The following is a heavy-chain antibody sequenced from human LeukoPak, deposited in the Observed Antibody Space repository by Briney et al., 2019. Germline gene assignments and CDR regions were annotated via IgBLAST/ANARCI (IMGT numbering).Heavy chain of an antibody. CDR3: ARGDFWSGYSWFDP. V-gene: IGHV4-39*07. Sequence: SETLSLTCTVSGGSISSSSYYWGWIRHPPGKGLEWIGSIYYSGSTYYNPSLKSRVTISVDTSKNQFSLKLSSVTAADTAVYYCARGDFWSGYSWFDPWGQGTLVTVSS. CDR1: GGSISSSSYY. D-gene: IGHD3-3*01. J-gene: IGHJ5*02. CDR2: IYYSGST.